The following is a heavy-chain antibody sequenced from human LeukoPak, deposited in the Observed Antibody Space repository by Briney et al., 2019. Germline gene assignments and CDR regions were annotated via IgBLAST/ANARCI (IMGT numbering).Heavy chain of an antibody. Sequence: PSETLSLTCAVSGYSISSGYYWGWIRQPPGKGLEWIGSIYRSGSTYYNPSLKSRVTISVDTSKNQFSLKLSSVTAADTAVYYCARAVLLWFGEPPGWFDPWGQGTLVTVSS. J-gene: IGHJ5*02. V-gene: IGHV4-38-2*01. CDR1: GYSISSGYY. D-gene: IGHD3-10*01. CDR3: ARAVLLWFGEPPGWFDP. CDR2: IYRSGST.